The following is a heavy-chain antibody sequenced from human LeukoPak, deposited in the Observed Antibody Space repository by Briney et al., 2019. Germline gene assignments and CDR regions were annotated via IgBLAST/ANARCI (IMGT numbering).Heavy chain of an antibody. CDR1: GFTFSNYA. V-gene: IGHV3-23*01. J-gene: IGHJ4*02. D-gene: IGHD1-26*01. CDR3: AKGATWSGGYTDY. Sequence: HPGGSLRLSCAASGFTFSNYAMMWLRQAPGKGPEWVSAIRGSGGGTEYADSVRGRFTISRDKSKNSLYLQMNSLRAEDTAVYYCAKGATWSGGYTDYWGQGTLVTVSS. CDR2: IRGSGGGT.